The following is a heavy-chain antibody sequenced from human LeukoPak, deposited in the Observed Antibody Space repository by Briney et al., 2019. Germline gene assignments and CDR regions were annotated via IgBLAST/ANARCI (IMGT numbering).Heavy chain of an antibody. V-gene: IGHV3-23*01. CDR1: GFTFSSSA. CDR3: AKGYYGSGSYGWFDY. Sequence: GGSLRLSCAASGFTFSSSAMSWVRQAPGKGLEWVSTISGSGDRTYYADSVKGRFTISRDNSKNTLFLHMNSLRAEDTAVYSCAKGYYGSGSYGWFDYWGQGDLVTVSS. J-gene: IGHJ4*02. D-gene: IGHD3-10*01. CDR2: ISGSGDRT.